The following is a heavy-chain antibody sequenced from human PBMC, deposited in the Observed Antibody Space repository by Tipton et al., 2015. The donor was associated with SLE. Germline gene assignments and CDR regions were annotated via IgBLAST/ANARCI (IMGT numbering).Heavy chain of an antibody. CDR1: SGSFSGYY. J-gene: IGHJ4*02. Sequence: TLSLTCAVYSGSFSGYYWSWIRQPPGKGLEWIGEINYSGSTNYNPSLKSRVTISEDTSKNQFSLKLSSVTAADTAVYYCARLGSSTWHYDHDYWGQGTLVTVSS. V-gene: IGHV4-34*01. CDR2: INYSGST. D-gene: IGHD6-13*01. CDR3: ARLGSSTWHYDHDY.